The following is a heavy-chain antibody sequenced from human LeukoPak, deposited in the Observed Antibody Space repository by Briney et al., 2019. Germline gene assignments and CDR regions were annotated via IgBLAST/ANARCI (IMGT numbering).Heavy chain of an antibody. V-gene: IGHV3-48*03. CDR3: ARDGGTPLDY. Sequence: GGSLRLSCAASGFTFSSYEMNWVRQAPGKGLEWVSYISSSGSTIYYADSVKGRFTISRENAKNSLYLQMNSLRAEDTAVYYCARDGGTPLDYWGQGTLVTVPS. D-gene: IGHD3-16*01. CDR1: GFTFSSYE. J-gene: IGHJ4*02. CDR2: ISSSGSTI.